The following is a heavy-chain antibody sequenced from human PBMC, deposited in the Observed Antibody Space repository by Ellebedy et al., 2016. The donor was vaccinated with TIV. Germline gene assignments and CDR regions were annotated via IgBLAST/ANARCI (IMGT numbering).Heavy chain of an antibody. D-gene: IGHD3-10*01. CDR2: INSSNDNT. V-gene: IGHV1-18*01. J-gene: IGHJ3*02. CDR3: ARGSGSRFDYANDI. CDR1: GYRFMSYG. Sequence: AASVKVSCKASGYRFMSYGITWVRQAPGQGLEWVGWINSSNDNTDYEQRLQGRVTMPTDTSTSTAYMEVRNLKADDTAVYYCARGSGSRFDYANDIWGQGTLVTVSS.